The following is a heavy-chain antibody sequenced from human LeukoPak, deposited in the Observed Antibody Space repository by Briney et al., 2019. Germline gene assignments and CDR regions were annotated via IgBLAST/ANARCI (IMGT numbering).Heavy chain of an antibody. D-gene: IGHD3-3*01. CDR3: ARGHMADFWSGYYYYYMDV. Sequence: PSETLSLTCTVSGGSISSYYWSWIRQPAGKGLEWIGRIYTSGSTNYNPSLKSRVTMSVDTSKNQFSLKLSSVTAADTAVYYCARGHMADFWSGYYYYYMDVWGKGTTVTVSS. V-gene: IGHV4-4*07. J-gene: IGHJ6*03. CDR2: IYTSGST. CDR1: GGSISSYY.